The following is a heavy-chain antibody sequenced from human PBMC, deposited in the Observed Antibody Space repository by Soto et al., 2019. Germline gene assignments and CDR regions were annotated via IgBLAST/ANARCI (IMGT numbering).Heavy chain of an antibody. D-gene: IGHD5-18*01. CDR2: INQDGSAR. Sequence: GGSLRLSCAASGFSFRSYAMNWVRQAPGKGLEWVASINQDGSARDYVDSVKGRFTISRDNSKNTLYLQMNSLRAEDTAVYYCAKDNPRGYSYGFGISYGMDVWGQGTTVTVSS. J-gene: IGHJ6*02. CDR1: GFSFRSYA. CDR3: AKDNPRGYSYGFGISYGMDV. V-gene: IGHV3-7*03.